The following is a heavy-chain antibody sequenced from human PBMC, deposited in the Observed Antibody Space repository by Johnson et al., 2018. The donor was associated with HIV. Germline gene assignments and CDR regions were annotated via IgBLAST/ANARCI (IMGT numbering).Heavy chain of an antibody. CDR1: GFTYDDYG. J-gene: IGHJ3*01. Sequence: VQLVESGGGVVQPGRSLRLSCAASGFTYDDYGMSWVRQAPGKGLEWVSGINGNGGSTGYADSVKGRFTISRDNAKNLLYLQMKSLIAEDTTVYYCARGLWLTPDGFDVWGQGTMVTVSS. CDR3: ARGLWLTPDGFDV. V-gene: IGHV3-20*04. D-gene: IGHD3-16*01. CDR2: INGNGGST.